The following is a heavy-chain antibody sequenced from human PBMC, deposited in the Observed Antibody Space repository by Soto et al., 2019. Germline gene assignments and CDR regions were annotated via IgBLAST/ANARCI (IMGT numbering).Heavy chain of an antibody. D-gene: IGHD3-10*01. CDR1: GFSISTNGVG. CDR3: AHRGSDTFFNY. CDR2: IYWDDDK. Sequence: QITLKESGPPLVNSTQPLTLTCTFSGFSISTNGVGVGWIRQPPGKALEWLALIYWDDDKSYSPSLKSRLTITKDTSKNQVVLTMTNMDPVDTATYFCAHRGSDTFFNYWGQGTLVTVSS. J-gene: IGHJ4*02. V-gene: IGHV2-5*02.